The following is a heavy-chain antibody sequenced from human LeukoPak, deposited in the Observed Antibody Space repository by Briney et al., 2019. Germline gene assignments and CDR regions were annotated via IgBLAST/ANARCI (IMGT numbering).Heavy chain of an antibody. J-gene: IGHJ3*02. Sequence: GGSLRLSCAASGFTFTSYWMSWVRQAPGKGLAWVANIKQDGSEKYYVDSVKGRFTISRDNAKNSLYLQMNSLRAEDTAVYYCAREAYNWNIDVFDIWGQGTMVTVSS. CDR3: AREAYNWNIDVFDI. CDR1: GFTFTSYW. D-gene: IGHD1/OR15-1a*01. CDR2: IKQDGSEK. V-gene: IGHV3-7*01.